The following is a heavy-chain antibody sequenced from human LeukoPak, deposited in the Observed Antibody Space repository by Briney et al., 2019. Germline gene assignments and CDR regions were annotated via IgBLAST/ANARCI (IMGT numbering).Heavy chain of an antibody. Sequence: GESLKISCPGSGHTFTNYWIAWVRQMPGKGLEWMGSINPGDSETKYSPSFQGQVTISADKSISTAYLQWSSLKASDTAMYYCAGPGYRSRYFDYWGHGALVTVSS. J-gene: IGHJ4*01. CDR3: AGPGYRSRYFDY. CDR2: INPGDSET. D-gene: IGHD6-19*01. V-gene: IGHV5-51*01. CDR1: GHTFTNYW.